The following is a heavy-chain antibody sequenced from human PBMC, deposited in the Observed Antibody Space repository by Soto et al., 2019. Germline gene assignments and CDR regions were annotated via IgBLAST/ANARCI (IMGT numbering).Heavy chain of an antibody. CDR2: INVGDDKT. V-gene: IGHV1-3*01. D-gene: IGHD3-16*02. Sequence: QVQLVQSGAEVKKPGASVRLSCKFSGKSFDNFALHWVRQTPGQRHEWMGMINVGDDKTKYSEKFQGSVIVSYDTSATTAYMELRALISEDTAVYYCARAKYDYIWGSYHPFDQWAQGAQVTVAS. CDR1: GKSFDNFA. J-gene: IGHJ4*02. CDR3: ARAKYDYIWGSYHPFDQ.